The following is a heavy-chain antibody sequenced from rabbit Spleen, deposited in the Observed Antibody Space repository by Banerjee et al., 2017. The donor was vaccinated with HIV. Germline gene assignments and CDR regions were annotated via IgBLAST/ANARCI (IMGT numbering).Heavy chain of an antibody. D-gene: IGHD1-1*01. J-gene: IGHJ4*01. V-gene: IGHV1S7*01. CDR1: GFTLSSYY. Sequence: QLKESGGGLVQPGGSLKLSCKASGFTLSSYYMNWVRQAPGKGLEWIGYIDPVFGITYYANWVNGRFSISRENAQNTVFLQMTSLTAADTATYFCARDVDTIYFRFSLWGPGTLVTVS. CDR2: IDPVFGIT. CDR3: ARDVDTIYFRFSL.